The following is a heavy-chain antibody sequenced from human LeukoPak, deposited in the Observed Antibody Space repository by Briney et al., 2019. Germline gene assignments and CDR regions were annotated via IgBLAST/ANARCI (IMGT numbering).Heavy chain of an antibody. Sequence: PGGSLRLSCAASGFTFSSYSMNWVRQAPGKGLEWVSSISSSSSYIYYADSVKGRFTISRDNSKNTLYLQMNSLRAEDTAVYYCAKEERVGITPPLFDYWGQGTLVTVSS. CDR3: AKEERVGITPPLFDY. CDR2: ISSSSSYI. CDR1: GFTFSSYS. D-gene: IGHD1-26*01. V-gene: IGHV3-21*04. J-gene: IGHJ4*02.